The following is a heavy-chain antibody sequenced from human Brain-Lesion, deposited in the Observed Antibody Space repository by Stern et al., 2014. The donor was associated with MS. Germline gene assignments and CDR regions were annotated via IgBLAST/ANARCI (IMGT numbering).Heavy chain of an antibody. D-gene: IGHD4-17*01. CDR1: GGPISSHSYY. V-gene: IGHV4-61*02. J-gene: IGHJ4*02. Sequence: VQLVESGPGLVKPSQTLSLTCTVSGGPISSHSYYWSWLRQPAGKGLEWIGRIYASGNTNYNPYLKSRVLISLNTSKIQLSLSLISVTASDTAVYYCARDYGDLEFDLWGQGTLVTVSS. CDR2: IYASGNT. CDR3: ARDYGDLEFDL.